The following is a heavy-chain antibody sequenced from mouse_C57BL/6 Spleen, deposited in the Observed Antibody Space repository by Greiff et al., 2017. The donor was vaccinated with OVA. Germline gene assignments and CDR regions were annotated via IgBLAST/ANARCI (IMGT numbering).Heavy chain of an antibody. J-gene: IGHJ4*01. CDR1: GYTFTSYW. CDR3: ARGGYGSSYVPLYYAMDY. Sequence: VQLQQPGAELVKPGASVKLSCKASGYTFTSYWMHWVKQRPGRGLEWIGRIAPNSGGPKYNEKFKSKATLTVDKPSSTAYMQLSSLTAEDSAVYYFARGGYGSSYVPLYYAMDYWGQGTSVTVSS. V-gene: IGHV1-72*01. CDR2: IAPNSGGP. D-gene: IGHD1-1*01.